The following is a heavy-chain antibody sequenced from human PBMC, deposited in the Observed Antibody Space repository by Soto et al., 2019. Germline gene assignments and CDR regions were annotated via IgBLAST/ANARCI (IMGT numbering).Heavy chain of an antibody. D-gene: IGHD2-15*01. J-gene: IGHJ4*02. CDR2: ISADGRDL. Sequence: QVQLVESGGGVGQPGGSVRLSCTASGFTLGAYVMHWVRQAQGKGPEWVAAISADGRDLFYAASVEGRFTISRDNSKNSLLLQMNSLSSEATSVYSCAKSVPDPACRGGGCHRTFDYWGQGTLVTVAS. V-gene: IGHV3-30*18. CDR3: AKSVPDPACRGGGCHRTFDY. CDR1: GFTLGAYV.